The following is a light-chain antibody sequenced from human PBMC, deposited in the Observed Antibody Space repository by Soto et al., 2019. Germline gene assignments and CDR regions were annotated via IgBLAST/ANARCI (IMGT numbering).Light chain of an antibody. V-gene: IGKV3-20*01. J-gene: IGKJ1*01. CDR2: GAS. CDR3: HQYGSSRRT. Sequence: EIVMTQSPATLSVSPGESATLSCMASQSMSSNLAWYQXRHGQXXRLXIYGASTRATGIPDRFSGSGSGTDLTITISRLEPEDFEVYYCHQYGSSRRTFGQGTKVDIK. CDR1: QSMSSN.